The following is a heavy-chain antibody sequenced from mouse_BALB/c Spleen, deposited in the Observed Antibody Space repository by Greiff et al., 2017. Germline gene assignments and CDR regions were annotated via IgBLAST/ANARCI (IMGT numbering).Heavy chain of an antibody. CDR3: ARSGYGNYEAWFAY. Sequence: EVQLVESGGGLVQPGGSRKLSCAASGFTFSSFGMHWVRQAPEKGLEWVAYISSGSSTIYYADTVKGRFTISRDNPKNTLFLQMTSLRSEDTAMYYCARSGYGNYEAWFAYWGQGTLVTVSA. V-gene: IGHV5-17*02. D-gene: IGHD2-10*02. CDR2: ISSGSSTI. J-gene: IGHJ3*01. CDR1: GFTFSSFG.